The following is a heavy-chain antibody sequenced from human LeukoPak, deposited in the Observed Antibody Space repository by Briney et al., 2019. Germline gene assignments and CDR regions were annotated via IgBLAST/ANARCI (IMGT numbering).Heavy chain of an antibody. J-gene: IGHJ5*02. CDR1: GDSVSSNSAA. V-gene: IGHV6-1*01. CDR2: TYYRSKWHN. D-gene: IGHD1-26*01. CDR3: ARDLSGVVGATRAWFDP. Sequence: SQTLSLTCAISGDSVSSNSAAWNWISQSPSRGLEWLGRTYYRSKWHNDYAVSVKSRITINPDTSKHQFSLQLNSVTPEDTAVYDCARDLSGVVGATRAWFDPWGQGTLVTVSS.